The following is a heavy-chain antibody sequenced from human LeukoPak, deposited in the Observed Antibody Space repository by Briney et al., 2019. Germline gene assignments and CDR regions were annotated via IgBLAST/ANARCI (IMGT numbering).Heavy chain of an antibody. J-gene: IGHJ4*02. D-gene: IGHD2-2*02. CDR1: GFTFSSYG. CDR3: AKGLRYCSSTSCYIDY. CDR2: IRYDGSNK. V-gene: IGHV3-30*02. Sequence: GGSLRLSCAASGFTFSSYGMHWVRQAPGKGLEWVAFIRYDGSNKYYADSVKGRFTISRDNSKNTLYLQMNSLRAEDTAVYYCAKGLRYCSSTSCYIDYWGQGTLVTVSS.